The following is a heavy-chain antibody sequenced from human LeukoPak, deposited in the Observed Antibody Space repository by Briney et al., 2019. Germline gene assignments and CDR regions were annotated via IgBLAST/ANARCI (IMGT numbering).Heavy chain of an antibody. D-gene: IGHD6-19*01. Sequence: KPGGSLRLSCAASGFIFSSYSMSWVRQAPGQGLEWVSFISLSSSSIFHTDSVKGRFTISRDNAKNSLSLQMNSLRAEDTAVYYCARGQAVGTVDWYFDLWGRGTLVTVSS. CDR1: GFIFSSYS. V-gene: IGHV3-21*01. J-gene: IGHJ2*01. CDR2: ISLSSSSI. CDR3: ARGQAVGTVDWYFDL.